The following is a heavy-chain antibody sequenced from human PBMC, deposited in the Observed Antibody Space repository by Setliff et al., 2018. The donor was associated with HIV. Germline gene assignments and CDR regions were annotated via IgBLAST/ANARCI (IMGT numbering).Heavy chain of an antibody. CDR2: INHSGST. J-gene: IGHJ5*02. CDR1: GGSLSGHY. V-gene: IGHV4-34*01. Sequence: TLSLTCAVYGGSLSGHYWTWIRQPPGKGLEWIGEINHSGSTTYNPSLKSRVTIAVDTSKNQFSLKLSSVTAADTAVYYCARSVVVVTVEWFDPWGQGTLVTVSS. D-gene: IGHD2-21*02. CDR3: ARSVVVVTVEWFDP.